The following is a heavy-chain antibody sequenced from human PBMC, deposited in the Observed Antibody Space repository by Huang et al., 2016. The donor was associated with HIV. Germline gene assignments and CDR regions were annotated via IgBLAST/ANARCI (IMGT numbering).Heavy chain of an antibody. CDR1: GGAFRNFA. CDR2: IITTLGTA. CDR3: ATVDYYDTSGPQRGYFDN. V-gene: IGHV1-69*01. Sequence: QVQLVQSGAEVKKPGSSVKVSCKASGGAFRNFAIGWVRQAPGQWLGWMGGIITTLGTANYAQKFQGRVTIIADESTSTAYMELSSLRSEDTAVYYCATVDYYDTSGPQRGYFDNWGQGTLVTVSS. D-gene: IGHD3-22*01. J-gene: IGHJ4*02.